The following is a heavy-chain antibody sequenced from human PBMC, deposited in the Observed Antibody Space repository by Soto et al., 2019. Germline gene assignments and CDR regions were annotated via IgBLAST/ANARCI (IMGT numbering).Heavy chain of an antibody. D-gene: IGHD4-17*01. Sequence: GGSLRLSCAASGFTFSSYWMHWVRQAPGKGLVWVSRINSDGSSTSYADSVKGRLTISRDNAKNTLYLQMNSLRAEDTAVYYCARVSYGDYGEGWTGAFDIWGQGTMVTVSS. CDR1: GFTFSSYW. CDR3: ARVSYGDYGEGWTGAFDI. V-gene: IGHV3-74*01. CDR2: INSDGSST. J-gene: IGHJ3*02.